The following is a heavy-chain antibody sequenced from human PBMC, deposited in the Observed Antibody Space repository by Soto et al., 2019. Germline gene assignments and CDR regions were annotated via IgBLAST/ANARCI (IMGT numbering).Heavy chain of an antibody. CDR2: ISAYNGNT. CDR1: GYTFTRYG. V-gene: IGHV1-18*01. CDR3: VRDAVDSSGYYHYYYYGMDV. J-gene: IGHJ6*02. Sequence: QVQLVQSGAEVKTPGASVKVSCKASGYTFTRYGISWVRQAPGQELEWMGWISAYNGNTKYAQKLQGRVTMTTDTSTSTAYMELRSLRSDDTAVYYCVRDAVDSSGYYHYYYYGMDVWGQGTTVTVSS. D-gene: IGHD3-22*01.